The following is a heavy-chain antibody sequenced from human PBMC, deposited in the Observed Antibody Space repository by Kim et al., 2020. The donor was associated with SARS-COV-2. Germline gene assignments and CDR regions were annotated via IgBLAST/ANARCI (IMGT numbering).Heavy chain of an antibody. J-gene: IGHJ4*02. CDR2: ISSSSSTI. V-gene: IGHV3-48*02. CDR3: ARSTAYFVVVPAAPGYFDY. D-gene: IGHD2-2*01. Sequence: GGSLRLSCAASGFTFSSYSMNWVRQAPGKGLEWVSYISSSSSTIYYADSVKGRFTISRDNAKNSLYLQMNSLRDEDTAVYYCARSTAYFVVVPAAPGYFDYWGQGTLVTVSS. CDR1: GFTFSSYS.